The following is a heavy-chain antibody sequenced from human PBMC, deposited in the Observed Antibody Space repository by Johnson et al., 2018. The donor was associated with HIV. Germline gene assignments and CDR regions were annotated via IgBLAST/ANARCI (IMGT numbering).Heavy chain of an antibody. CDR1: GFTFDDYG. D-gene: IGHD3-10*01. CDR3: ARVIMVRGVLDVFDI. Sequence: MQLVESGGGLVRPGWSLTLSCAASGFTFDDYGMTWVRQAPGKGLEWVSCINWNGGSTGYADSVKGRFTISRDNAKNSLYLQMNSLRAEDTAFYYCARVIMVRGVLDVFDIWGQGTMVTVSS. J-gene: IGHJ3*02. V-gene: IGHV3-20*04. CDR2: INWNGGST.